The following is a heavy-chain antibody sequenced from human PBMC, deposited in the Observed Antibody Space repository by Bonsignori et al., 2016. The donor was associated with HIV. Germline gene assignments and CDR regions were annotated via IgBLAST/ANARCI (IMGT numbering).Heavy chain of an antibody. J-gene: IGHJ4*02. CDR3: AKSKGDGYNWTFDS. V-gene: IGHV4-61*02. CDR1: GDSISSANHY. CDR2: IYPNGFT. D-gene: IGHD5-24*01. Sequence: QVQLQESGPGLVKPSQTLSLTCSVSGDSISSANHYWSWIRQPAGKGLEWIGRIYPNGFTNYNPSLKTGVTISLDTSKKLFSLKLTSVIAADTAVYYCAKSKGDGYNWTFDSWGQGTLVTVSS.